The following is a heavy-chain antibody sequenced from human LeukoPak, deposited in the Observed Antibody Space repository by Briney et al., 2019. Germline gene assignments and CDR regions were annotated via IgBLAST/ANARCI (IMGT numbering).Heavy chain of an antibody. CDR2: ISGGGEST. CDR3: AAVPNANAWYWDDAFDI. Sequence: GGSLRLSCAASGFTFSSYAMNWVRQAPGKGLEWVSAISGGGESTYNADSVKGRFIISRDNSKNTLYLQMNTLRAEDTAVYYCAAVPNANAWYWDDAFDIWGQGTMVTVSS. CDR1: GFTFSSYA. V-gene: IGHV3-23*01. J-gene: IGHJ3*02. D-gene: IGHD2-8*02.